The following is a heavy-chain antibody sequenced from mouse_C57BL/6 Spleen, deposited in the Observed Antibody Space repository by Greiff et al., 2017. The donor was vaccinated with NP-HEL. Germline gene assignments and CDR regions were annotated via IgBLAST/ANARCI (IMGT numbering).Heavy chain of an antibody. CDR1: GFTFNTYA. CDR2: IRSKSSNYAT. Sequence: EVKLVESGGGLVQPKGSLKLSCAASGFTFNTYAMHWVRQAPGKGLDWVARIRSKSSNYATYYADSVKDRFTISRDDSQSMLYLQMNNLKTEDTAKYDCVRGLINNEYDGRYYYDMDYWGQGTAVTVSS. CDR3: VRGLINNEYDGRYYYDMDY. V-gene: IGHV10-3*01. D-gene: IGHD2-4*01. J-gene: IGHJ4*01.